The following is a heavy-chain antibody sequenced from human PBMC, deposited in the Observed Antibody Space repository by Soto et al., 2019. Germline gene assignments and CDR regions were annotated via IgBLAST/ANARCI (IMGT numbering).Heavy chain of an antibody. J-gene: IGHJ3*02. D-gene: IGHD4-17*01. Sequence: EVQLLESGGGLVQPGGSLRLSCAASGFTFSSYAMSWVRQAPGKGLGWVSAISGSGGSTYFADSVKGRFTISRDNSKNTLYLQMNSLRAEDTAIYYCAKLKTTVTRYDAFDIWGQGIMVTVSS. CDR2: ISGSGGST. CDR3: AKLKTTVTRYDAFDI. V-gene: IGHV3-23*01. CDR1: GFTFSSYA.